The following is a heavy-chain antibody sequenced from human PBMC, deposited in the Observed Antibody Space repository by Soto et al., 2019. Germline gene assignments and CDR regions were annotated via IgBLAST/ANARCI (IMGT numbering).Heavy chain of an antibody. Sequence: XESLLLSCAVSGFTFSAYWMHWVRQVPGKGLTWVSRISDDGSTATYADSVKGRFIISRDNAKNTLYLEMNTLRADDSGLYYCARGPRVSSTGTGAHWGRGTLVTVS. CDR3: ARGPRVSSTGTGAH. D-gene: IGHD1-1*01. CDR1: GFTFSAYW. V-gene: IGHV3-74*01. CDR2: ISDDGSTA. J-gene: IGHJ4*02.